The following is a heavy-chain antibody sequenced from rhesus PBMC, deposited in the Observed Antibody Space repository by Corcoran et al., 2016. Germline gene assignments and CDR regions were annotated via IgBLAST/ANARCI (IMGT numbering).Heavy chain of an antibody. CDR3: ARDRPGLDS. V-gene: IGHV4-122*02. CDR1: GGSISSGYYY. Sequence: QVQLQESGPGLVKPSETLSLTCAVSGGSISSGYYYWSWIRQPPGKGLEWIGYITYSGSTSYNPSLKRRVTISRGTSKNQFTLKLSSVTAADTAVYYCARDRPGLDSWGQGVVVTVSS. J-gene: IGHJ6*01. CDR2: ITYSGST.